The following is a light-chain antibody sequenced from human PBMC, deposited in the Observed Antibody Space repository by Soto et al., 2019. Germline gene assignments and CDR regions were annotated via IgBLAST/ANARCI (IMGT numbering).Light chain of an antibody. CDR2: GAS. V-gene: IGKV3-20*01. Sequence: EIVLTQSPGTLSLSPGERATLSCRASQRVSSSYLAWYQQKPAQAPRLLIYGASSRATGIPDRFSGSGSGTDFTFTIIRLEPEDFSVYYCQQYGSSSYTFGQGTKLEIK. CDR1: QRVSSSY. CDR3: QQYGSSSYT. J-gene: IGKJ2*01.